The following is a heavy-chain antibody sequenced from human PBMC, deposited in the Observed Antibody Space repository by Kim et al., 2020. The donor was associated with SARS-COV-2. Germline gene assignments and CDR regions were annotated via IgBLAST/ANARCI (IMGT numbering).Heavy chain of an antibody. D-gene: IGHD3-10*01. Sequence: GGSLRLSCAASGFTFSSYSMNWVRQAPGKGLEWVSYISSSSSTIYYADSVKGRFTISRDNAKNSLYLQMNSLRDEDTAVYYCARDRPFYGSGSYYAPNFPSPGDYYYYGMDVWGQGTTVTVSS. J-gene: IGHJ6*02. CDR3: ARDRPFYGSGSYYAPNFPSPGDYYYYGMDV. V-gene: IGHV3-48*02. CDR2: ISSSSSTI. CDR1: GFTFSSYS.